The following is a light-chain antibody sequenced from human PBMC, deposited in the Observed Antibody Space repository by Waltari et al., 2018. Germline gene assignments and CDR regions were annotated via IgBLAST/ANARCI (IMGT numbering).Light chain of an antibody. J-gene: IGLJ7*01. CDR1: SPNIGKNY. CDR3: GTWDSSLSGAV. V-gene: IGLV1-51*02. CDR2: ENI. Sequence: QSVLTQPPSVSAAPGQRVTIACSGGSPNIGKNYVSCDRQFPGTAPKLLNYENIGRPSGIPGRFSGSKSGTSATLDITGLQAGDEADYYCGTWDSSLSGAVFGGGTHLTVL.